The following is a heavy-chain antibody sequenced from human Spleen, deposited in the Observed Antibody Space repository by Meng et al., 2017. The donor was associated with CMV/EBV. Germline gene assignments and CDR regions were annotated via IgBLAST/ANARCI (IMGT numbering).Heavy chain of an antibody. Sequence: GSGPGVGVPPGARRPPWPGSGGPSSGYDGSWSRQPAGKGREWSGRIYPSGSTNCDPSLKSRVTMSVDTSKNQFALKLSSGTAADTAVYYCARGGLRYSSSWPFDYWGQGTLVTVSS. CDR3: ARGGLRYSSSWPFDY. CDR1: GGPSSGYD. CDR2: IYPSGST. V-gene: IGHV4-4*07. D-gene: IGHD6-13*01. J-gene: IGHJ4*02.